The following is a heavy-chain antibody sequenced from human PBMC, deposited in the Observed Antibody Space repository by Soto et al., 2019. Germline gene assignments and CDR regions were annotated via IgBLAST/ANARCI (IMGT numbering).Heavy chain of an antibody. J-gene: IGHJ4*02. D-gene: IGHD5-12*01. Sequence: QVQLVQSGAEVKKPGSSVKVSCKASGGTFSSYAISWVRQAPGQGLEWMGGIIPIFGTAKYAQKFQGRVTITADESASTAYMELSSLRSEDTAVYYCASLLRGYSGTGDYWGQGTLVTVSS. CDR2: IIPIFGTA. CDR3: ASLLRGYSGTGDY. V-gene: IGHV1-69*12. CDR1: GGTFSSYA.